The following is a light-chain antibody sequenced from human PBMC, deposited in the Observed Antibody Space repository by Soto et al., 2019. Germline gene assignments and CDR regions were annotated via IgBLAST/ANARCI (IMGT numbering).Light chain of an antibody. CDR3: QSSDSSDHVV. CDR2: EDS. J-gene: IGLJ2*01. V-gene: IGLV6-57*03. CDR1: SGSVASNY. Sequence: LTQPPSASGSPGQSVTISCTRSSGSVASNYVQWYQQRPGRAPTTVVFEDSQRPSGVPDRFSGSIDRTSNSASLTISALKTEDEADYYCQSSDSSDHVVFGGGTTLTVL.